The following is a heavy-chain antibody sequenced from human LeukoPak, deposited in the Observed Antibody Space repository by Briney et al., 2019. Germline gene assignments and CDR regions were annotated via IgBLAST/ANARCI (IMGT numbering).Heavy chain of an antibody. CDR1: GFTFSSYA. Sequence: PGRSLRLSCAASGFTFSSYAMHWVRQAPGKGLEWVAVISYDGSNKYYAGSVKGRFTISRDNSKNTLYLQMNSLRAEDTAVYYCARGGGYSYGPYYYYGMDVWGQGTTVTVSS. V-gene: IGHV3-30*04. J-gene: IGHJ6*02. D-gene: IGHD5-18*01. CDR2: ISYDGSNK. CDR3: ARGGGYSYGPYYYYGMDV.